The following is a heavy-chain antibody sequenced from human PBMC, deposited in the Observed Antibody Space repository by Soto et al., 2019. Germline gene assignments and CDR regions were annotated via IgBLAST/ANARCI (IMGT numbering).Heavy chain of an antibody. Sequence: NPSETLSLTCTVSGGSISSYYWSWIRQPPGKGLEWIGYIYYSGSTNYNPSLKSRVTISVDTSKNQFSLKLSSVTAADTAVYYCARVGYCSSTSCYAEGILFDYWGQGTLVTVSS. D-gene: IGHD2-2*01. V-gene: IGHV4-59*01. J-gene: IGHJ4*02. CDR2: IYYSGST. CDR3: ARVGYCSSTSCYAEGILFDY. CDR1: GGSISSYY.